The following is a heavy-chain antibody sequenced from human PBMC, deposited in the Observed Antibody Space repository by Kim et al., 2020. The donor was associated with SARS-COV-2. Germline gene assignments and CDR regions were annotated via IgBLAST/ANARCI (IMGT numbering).Heavy chain of an antibody. CDR3: ARESSGSFYGMDV. J-gene: IGHJ6*02. D-gene: IGHD1-26*01. CDR1: GGSISSYY. V-gene: IGHV4-59*01. Sequence: SETLSLTCTVSGGSISSYYWSWIRQPPGKGLEWIGYIYYSGSTNYNPSLKSRVTISVDTSKNQFSLKLSSVTAADTAVYYCARESSGSFYGMDVWGQGTTVTVSS. CDR2: IYYSGST.